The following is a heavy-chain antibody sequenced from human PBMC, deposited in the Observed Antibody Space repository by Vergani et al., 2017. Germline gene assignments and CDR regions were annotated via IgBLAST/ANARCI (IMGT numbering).Heavy chain of an antibody. J-gene: IGHJ4*02. Sequence: EVQLLESGGGLVQPGGSLRLSCAASGFTFSIYAMSWVRQAPGKGLEWVSAISGSGGSTYYADSVKGRFTISRDNSKNTMYLQMNSLRAEDTAVYSCEKDQNYYAFWRCQSFFDYWRQGLLVTVSS. CDR1: GFTFSIYA. CDR3: EKDQNYYAFWRCQSFFDY. CDR2: ISGSGGST. D-gene: IGHD3-3*01. V-gene: IGHV3-23*01.